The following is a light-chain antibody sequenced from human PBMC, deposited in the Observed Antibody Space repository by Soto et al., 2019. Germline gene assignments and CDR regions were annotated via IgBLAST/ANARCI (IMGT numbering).Light chain of an antibody. V-gene: IGKV3-20*01. Sequence: IELTQSPGTLSLSPGERATLSCRASQSVSAKYLAWYQQKPGQAPRLLIYGASNRAAGVRDRFSGSGSGTDFTLTIRRMETQDYALYFCQQFVSSPYTFGQGTKVDTK. CDR1: QSVSAKY. J-gene: IGKJ2*01. CDR2: GAS. CDR3: QQFVSSPYT.